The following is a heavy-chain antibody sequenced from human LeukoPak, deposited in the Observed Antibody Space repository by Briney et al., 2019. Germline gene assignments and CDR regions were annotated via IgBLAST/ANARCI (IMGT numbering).Heavy chain of an antibody. Sequence: TSETLSLTCTVSGGSISSSSSYWGWIRQPPGKGLEWIGNIYYSGSTYYSPSLTSRVTISVDSSKNQFSLKLSSVTAADTAVYYCAREESMVRGASWFDPWGQGTLVTVSP. V-gene: IGHV4-39*07. CDR1: GGSISSSSSY. J-gene: IGHJ5*02. CDR2: IYYSGST. CDR3: AREESMVRGASWFDP. D-gene: IGHD3-10*01.